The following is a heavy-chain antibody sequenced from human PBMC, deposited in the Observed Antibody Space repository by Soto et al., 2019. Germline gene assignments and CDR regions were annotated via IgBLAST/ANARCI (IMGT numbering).Heavy chain of an antibody. D-gene: IGHD3-22*01. CDR1: GYTFTSYG. J-gene: IGHJ4*02. V-gene: IGHV1-45*02. CDR2: TTPFNGNT. Sequence: SVKVSCKASGYTFTSYGISWVRQAPGQALEWMGWTTPFNGNTKYAQKFQDRVTFTGDTSLNTAYMELSSLRSDDTAMFYCASGRYDASGYFDYWGQGTLVTVSS. CDR3: ASGRYDASGYFDY.